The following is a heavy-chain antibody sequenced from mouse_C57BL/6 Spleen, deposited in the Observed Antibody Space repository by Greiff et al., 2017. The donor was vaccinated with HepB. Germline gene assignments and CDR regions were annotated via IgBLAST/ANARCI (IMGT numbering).Heavy chain of an antibody. CDR2: IYPYNGVS. D-gene: IGHD4-1*01. Sequence: EVKLVESGPELVKPGASVKISCKASGYSFTGYYMHWVKQSHGNILDWIGYIYPYNGVSSYNQKFKGKATLTVDKSSSTAYMELRSLTSEDSAVYYCARGPTGTTYWYFDVWGTGTTVTVSS. CDR3: ARGPTGTTYWYFDV. J-gene: IGHJ1*03. CDR1: GYSFTGYY. V-gene: IGHV1-31*01.